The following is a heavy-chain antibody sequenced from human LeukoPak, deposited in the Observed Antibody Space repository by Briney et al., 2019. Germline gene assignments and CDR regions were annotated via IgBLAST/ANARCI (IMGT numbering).Heavy chain of an antibody. V-gene: IGHV3-23*01. J-gene: IGHJ4*02. CDR2: ISGNGGVT. CDR1: GFTFSGYA. CDR3: ARDRVPGTSPKMDY. Sequence: GGSLRLSCATSGFTFSGYAMSWVRQAPGKGLEWVSVISGNGGVTDYADSVKGRFTISRDNSKNTLYLQMSSPTAEDTALYYCARDRVPGTSPKMDYWGQGTQVTVSS. D-gene: IGHD1-7*01.